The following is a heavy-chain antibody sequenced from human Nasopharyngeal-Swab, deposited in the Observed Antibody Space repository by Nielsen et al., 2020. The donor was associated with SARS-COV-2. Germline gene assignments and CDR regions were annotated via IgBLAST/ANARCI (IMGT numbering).Heavy chain of an antibody. J-gene: IGHJ6*03. V-gene: IGHV3-7*01. Sequence: GESLKISCAASGFTFSSYWMSWVRQAPGKGLEWVANIKQDGSEKYYVDSVKGRFTISRDNAKNSLYLQMNSLRAEDTAVYYCARARRGVDYYMDVWGKGTTVTVSS. D-gene: IGHD3-10*01. CDR1: GFTFSSYW. CDR3: ARARRGVDYYMDV. CDR2: IKQDGSEK.